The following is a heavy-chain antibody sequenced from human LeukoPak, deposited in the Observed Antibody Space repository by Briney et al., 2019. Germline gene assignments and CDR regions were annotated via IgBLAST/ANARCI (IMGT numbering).Heavy chain of an antibody. CDR2: INPNSGGT. J-gene: IGHJ4*02. Sequence: ASVKVSCKASGYTFTGYYMHWVRQAPGQGLEWMGWINPNSGGTNYAQKFQGRVTMTRDTSISTAYMELSRLRSDDTAVYYCARVPDYYDSSGYGYWGQGTLVTVSS. CDR1: GYTFTGYY. D-gene: IGHD3-22*01. V-gene: IGHV1-2*02. CDR3: ARVPDYYDSSGYGY.